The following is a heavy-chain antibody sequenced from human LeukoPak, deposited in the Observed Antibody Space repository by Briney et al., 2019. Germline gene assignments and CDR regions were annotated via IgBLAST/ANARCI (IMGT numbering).Heavy chain of an antibody. J-gene: IGHJ4*02. CDR1: GGSFSGYY. CDR2: INHSGST. D-gene: IGHD3-22*01. Sequence: SETLSLTCAVYGGSFSGYYWSWIRQPPGKGLEWIGEINHSGSTNYNPSPKSRVTISVDTSKNQFSLKLSSVTAADTAVYYCARGKRYYYDSSGYRVPVDYWGQGTLVTVSS. V-gene: IGHV4-34*01. CDR3: ARGKRYYYDSSGYRVPVDY.